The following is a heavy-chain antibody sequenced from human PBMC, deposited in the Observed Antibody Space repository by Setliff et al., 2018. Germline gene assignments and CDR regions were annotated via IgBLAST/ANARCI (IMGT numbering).Heavy chain of an antibody. D-gene: IGHD6-19*01. CDR3: ARQAVAGSDAFDI. CDR1: GYSFTSYW. Sequence: GESLKISCMGSGYSFTSYWIGWVRQMPGKGLEWMGIIYPGDSDTRYSPSFQGQVTISADKSISTAYLQWSSLKASDTAMYYCARQAVAGSDAFDIWGQGTMVTVSS. V-gene: IGHV5-51*01. J-gene: IGHJ3*02. CDR2: IYPGDSDT.